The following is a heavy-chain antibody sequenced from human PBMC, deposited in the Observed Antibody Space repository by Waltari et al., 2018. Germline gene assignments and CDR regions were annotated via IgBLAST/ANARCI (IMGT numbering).Heavy chain of an antibody. D-gene: IGHD5-12*01. CDR2: IKQDGSEK. J-gene: IGHJ4*02. CDR3: ARGLSGYEASLDY. V-gene: IGHV3-7*01. Sequence: EVQLVESGGGLVQPGGSLRLSCAASGFTFSSYWMSWVSQAPGKGLEWVANIKQDGSEKYYVDSVKGRFTISRDNAKNSLYLQMNSLRAEDTAVYYCARGLSGYEASLDYWGQGTLVTVSS. CDR1: GFTFSSYW.